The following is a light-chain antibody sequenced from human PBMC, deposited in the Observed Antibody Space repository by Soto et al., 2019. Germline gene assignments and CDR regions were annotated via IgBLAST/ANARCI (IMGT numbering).Light chain of an antibody. Sequence: EIVLTQSPGTLSLSPGERATLSCRASQSVYSNYLAWYQQKPGQTPRLLIYGASSRTTGIPDRFSGSGSGTDFTLPISRLEPEDFAVYYCQQYDTSPFTFGPGTKVDVK. J-gene: IGKJ3*01. V-gene: IGKV3-20*01. CDR2: GAS. CDR3: QQYDTSPFT. CDR1: QSVYSNY.